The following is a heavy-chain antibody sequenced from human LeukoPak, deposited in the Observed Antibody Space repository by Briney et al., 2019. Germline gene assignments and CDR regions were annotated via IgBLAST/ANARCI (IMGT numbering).Heavy chain of an antibody. CDR3: ARDYAAGDSSGWSYYMDV. CDR1: GGSLSSYY. CDR2: IYYSGST. V-gene: IGHV4-59*01. D-gene: IGHD6-19*01. Sequence: SETLSLTCTVSGGSLSSYYWSWIRQPPGKRLEWIGYIYYSGSTNYNPSLKRRDTISVDTSKNQFSLKLSSVTASDTAVYCCARDYAAGDSSGWSYYMDVWGKGFTVNVSS. J-gene: IGHJ6*03.